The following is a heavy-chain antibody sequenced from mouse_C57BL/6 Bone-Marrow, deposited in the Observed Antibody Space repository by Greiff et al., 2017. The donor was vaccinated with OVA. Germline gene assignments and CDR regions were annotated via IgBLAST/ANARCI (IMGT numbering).Heavy chain of an antibody. CDR2: IWSGGST. CDR1: GFSLTSYG. V-gene: IGHV2-2*01. J-gene: IGHJ1*03. CDR3: ARILNWDDFDV. D-gene: IGHD4-1*01. Sequence: VKLVESGPGLVQPSQSLSITCTVSGFSLTSYGVHWVRQSPGKGLEWLGVIWSGGSTDYNAAFISRLSISKDNSKSQVFFKMNSLQADDTAIYYCARILNWDDFDVWGTGTTVTVSS.